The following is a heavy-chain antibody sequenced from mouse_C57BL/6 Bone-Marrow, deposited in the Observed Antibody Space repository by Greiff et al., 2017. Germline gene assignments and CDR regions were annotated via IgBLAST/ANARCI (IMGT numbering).Heavy chain of an antibody. CDR2: IDASDSYT. D-gene: IGHD1-1*01. CDR1: GYTFTSYW. V-gene: IGHV1-50*01. Sequence: QVQLQQPGAELVKPGASVKLSCKASGYTFTSYWMQWVKQRPGQGLEWIGEIDASDSYTNYKQKFKGKATLTVDTASRTADMQLSSLTSEDSVVYYCARGYYYGCRYWYFDVWGTGTTVTVSS. J-gene: IGHJ1*03. CDR3: ARGYYYGCRYWYFDV.